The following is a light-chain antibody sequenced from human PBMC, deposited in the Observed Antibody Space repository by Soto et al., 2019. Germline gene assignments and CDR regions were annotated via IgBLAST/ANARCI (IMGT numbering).Light chain of an antibody. V-gene: IGKV3-20*01. CDR2: GAS. Sequence: EIVLTQSPGTLSLSPGERATLSCRASQSVSSSHLAWYQQKPGQAPRLLISGASSRATGIPDRFTGSGSGTDFTLTISRLEPEDFAVYYCHQYGSSPTTLGQGTKVEIK. CDR3: HQYGSSPTT. CDR1: QSVSSSH. J-gene: IGKJ1*01.